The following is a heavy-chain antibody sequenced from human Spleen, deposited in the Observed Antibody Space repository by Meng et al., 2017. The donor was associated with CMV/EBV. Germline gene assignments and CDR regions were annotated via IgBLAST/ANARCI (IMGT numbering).Heavy chain of an antibody. D-gene: IGHD3-22*01. CDR3: IRAFYYDSSGYYRFDF. Sequence: GESLKISCAASGFTFNSYAMSWVRQAPGKGLEWVSSISSSSYIYYADSVKGRFTISRDNAKNSLYLQMNSLRIEDTALYYCIRAFYYDSSGYYRFDFWGQGTLVTVSS. J-gene: IGHJ4*02. CDR1: GFTFNSYA. CDR2: ISSSSYI. V-gene: IGHV3-21*03.